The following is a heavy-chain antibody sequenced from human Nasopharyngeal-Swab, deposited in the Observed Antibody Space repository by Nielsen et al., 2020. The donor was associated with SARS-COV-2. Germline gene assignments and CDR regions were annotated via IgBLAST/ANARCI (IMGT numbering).Heavy chain of an antibody. CDR3: ARGLYYYYYYCMDV. CDR2: ISSSGSTI. V-gene: IGHV3-11*04. Sequence: GGSLRLSCAASGFTFSDYYMSWIRQAPGKGLEWVSYISSSGSTIYYADSVKGRFTISRDNAKNSLYLQMNSLRAEDTAVYYCARGLYYYYYYCMDVWGKGTTVTVSS. D-gene: IGHD2-15*01. J-gene: IGHJ6*03. CDR1: GFTFSDYY.